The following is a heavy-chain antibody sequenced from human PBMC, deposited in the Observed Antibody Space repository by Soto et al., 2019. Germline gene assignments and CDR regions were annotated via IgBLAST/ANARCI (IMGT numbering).Heavy chain of an antibody. J-gene: IGHJ4*02. V-gene: IGHV3-23*04. D-gene: IGHD3-10*01. Sequence: EVQLVESGGVLVQPGGSLRVSCAASGFTFTNHAMSWVRQAPGKGLEWVSAISGSGGGTYYADSVKGRFTISRDNSDNPMYRQTNSLSAEDTAVYFRARGGGTFGELTLYFDPWGQGTLVTVSS. CDR2: ISGSGGGT. CDR1: GFTFTNHA. CDR3: ARGGGTFGELTLYFDP.